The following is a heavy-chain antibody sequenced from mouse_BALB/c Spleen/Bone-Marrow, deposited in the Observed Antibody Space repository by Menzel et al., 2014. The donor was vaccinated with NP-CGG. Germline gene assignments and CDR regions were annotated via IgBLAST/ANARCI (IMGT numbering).Heavy chain of an antibody. J-gene: IGHJ4*01. V-gene: IGHV2-9*02. D-gene: IGHD1-1*01. CDR2: IWAGGST. Sequence: VQRVESGPGLVAPSQSLSITCTVSGFSLTSYGVHWVRQPPGKGLEWLGVIWAGGSTNYNSALMSRLSISKDNSKSQVFLKTNSLQTDDTAMYYCARDYYGSLYAMDYWGQGTSVTVSS. CDR1: GFSLTSYG. CDR3: ARDYYGSLYAMDY.